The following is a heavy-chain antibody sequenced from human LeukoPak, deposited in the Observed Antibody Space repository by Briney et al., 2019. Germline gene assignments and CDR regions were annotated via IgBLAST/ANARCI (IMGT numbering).Heavy chain of an antibody. CDR1: SDSINYYY. D-gene: IGHD2-8*01. CDR3: AKWSSTLKAFDF. V-gene: IGHV4-59*08. Sequence: KPSETLSLTCSVPSDSINYYYWNWIRQPPGKELEWIAYTHYTGNTKSNPSLKSRVTTSVDTSKSQFSLKLSSVTAADTAVYYCAKWSSTLKAFDFWGQGILAIVSS. J-gene: IGHJ4*02. CDR2: THYTGNT.